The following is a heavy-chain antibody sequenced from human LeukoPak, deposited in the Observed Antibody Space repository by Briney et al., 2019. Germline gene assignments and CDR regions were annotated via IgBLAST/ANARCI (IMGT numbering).Heavy chain of an antibody. J-gene: IGHJ4*02. CDR3: AKPYSGTYFRPFDF. CDR1: GVTFSRYG. CDR2: ISNSGDKT. Sequence: GGALRLSCAASGVTFSRYGMSWVRQPPGKGLEWVSAISNSGDKTNYADSVKGRFTISRDNSKNTLFLQMNSLRAEYTDVYYCAKPYSGTYFRPFDFWGQGTLVPVSS. V-gene: IGHV3-23*01. D-gene: IGHD1-26*01.